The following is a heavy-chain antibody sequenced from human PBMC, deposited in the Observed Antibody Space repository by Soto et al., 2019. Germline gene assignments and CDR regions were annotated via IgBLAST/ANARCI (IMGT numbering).Heavy chain of an antibody. CDR2: ISGGGGTT. J-gene: IGHJ1*01. V-gene: IGHV3-23*01. D-gene: IGHD6-13*01. CDR3: AKDQAGAGTISRYFQD. CDR1: GFTFSTYA. Sequence: EVQLLESGGGLVQPEGSLRLSCAASGFTFSTYAMSWVRQAPGKGLEWVSGISGGGGTTYYADSVKGRFTISRDNSKNTVDLQVNSLRAEDTALYYCAKDQAGAGTISRYFQDWGQGTLVTVSS.